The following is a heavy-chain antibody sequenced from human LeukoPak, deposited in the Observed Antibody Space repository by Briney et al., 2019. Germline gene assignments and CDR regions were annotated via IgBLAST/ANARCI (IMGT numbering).Heavy chain of an antibody. V-gene: IGHV4-39*07. CDR2: IYHSGST. J-gene: IGHJ5*02. CDR3: ARKESGGWFDP. Sequence: SETLSLTCTVSGGSISSSSYYWGWIRQPPGKGLEWIGSIYHSGSTYYNPSLKSRVTISVDTSKNQFSLKLSSVTAADTAVYYCARKESGGWFDPWGQGTLVTVSS. D-gene: IGHD1-26*01. CDR1: GGSISSSSYY.